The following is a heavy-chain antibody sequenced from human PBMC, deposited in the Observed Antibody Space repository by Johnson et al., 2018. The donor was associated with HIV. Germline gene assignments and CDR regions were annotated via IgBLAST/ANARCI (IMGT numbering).Heavy chain of an antibody. CDR2: IKQDRSEK. J-gene: IGHJ3*02. CDR1: GFTFSSYW. D-gene: IGHD6-13*01. V-gene: IGHV3-7*01. CDR3: ARDRYSSSWYLVGAFDI. Sequence: VQLVESGGGLVQPGGSLRLSCAATGFTFSSYWMSWVRQAPGKGLERVANIKQDRSEKYYVDSVTGRCTISRDNANNTLYLQMNSLGAEDTAVYYWARDRYSSSWYLVGAFDIWGQGTMVTVSS.